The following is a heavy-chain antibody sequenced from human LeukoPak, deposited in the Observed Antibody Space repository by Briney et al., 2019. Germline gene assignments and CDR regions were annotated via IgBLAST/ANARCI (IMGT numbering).Heavy chain of an antibody. J-gene: IGHJ4*02. CDR1: GYTFTSYA. V-gene: IGHV7-4-1*02. Sequence: GASVKVSCKASGYTFTSYAMNWVRQAPGQGLEWMGWINTNTGNPTYAQGFTGRFVFSLDTSVSTAYLQISSLKAEDTAVYYCAGHVAPLWQLLPRAFDYWGQGTLVTVSS. CDR3: AGHVAPLWQLLPRAFDY. CDR2: INTNTGNP. D-gene: IGHD6-19*01.